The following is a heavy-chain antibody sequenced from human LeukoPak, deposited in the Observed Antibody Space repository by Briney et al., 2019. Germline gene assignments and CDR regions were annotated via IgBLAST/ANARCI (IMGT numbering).Heavy chain of an antibody. V-gene: IGHV1-2*02. CDR2: INPSSGGT. CDR1: GYTFTGYY. Sequence: GASVKVSCKASGYTFTGYYMHWVRQAPGQGLEWMGWINPSSGGTNYAQKFQGRVTMTRDTSISTAYMELSRLRSDDTAVYYCARDRNRITIFGVVSTSFDPWGQGTLVTVS. D-gene: IGHD3-3*01. CDR3: ARDRNRITIFGVVSTSFDP. J-gene: IGHJ5*02.